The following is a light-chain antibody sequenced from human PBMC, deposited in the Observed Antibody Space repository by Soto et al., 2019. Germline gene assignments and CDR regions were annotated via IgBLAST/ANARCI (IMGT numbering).Light chain of an antibody. CDR3: CSDAGSSTYV. CDR1: SNDVGSYNF. CDR2: EVT. Sequence: QSALTQPASVSGSPGQSITISCTRTSNDVGSYNFVSWYQQHPGKAPKVFIYEVTKRPSGVSNRFSGSKSGNTASLTISGLQADDEADYYCCSDAGSSTYVFGSGTKVTVL. J-gene: IGLJ1*01. V-gene: IGLV2-23*02.